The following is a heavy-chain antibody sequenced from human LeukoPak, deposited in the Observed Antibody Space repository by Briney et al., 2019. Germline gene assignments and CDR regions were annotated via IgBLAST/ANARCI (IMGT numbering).Heavy chain of an antibody. V-gene: IGHV4-59*01. CDR1: GGSISSYY. J-gene: IGHJ4*02. CDR3: ARAHSSGWSHFDY. Sequence: SETLSLTCTVSGGSISSYYWSWIRQPPGKGLEWIGYIYYSGSTNYNPSLKSRVTISVGTSKNQFSLKLSSVTAADTAVYYCARAHSSGWSHFDYWGQGTLVTVSS. D-gene: IGHD6-19*01. CDR2: IYYSGST.